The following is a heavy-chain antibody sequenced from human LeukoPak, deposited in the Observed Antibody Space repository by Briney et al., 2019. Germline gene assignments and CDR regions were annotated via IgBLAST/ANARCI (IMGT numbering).Heavy chain of an antibody. CDR1: GFTVSSTG. CDR2: ICSAGST. D-gene: IGHD6-13*01. J-gene: IGHJ3*02. Sequence: GGSLRLSCAASGFTVSSTGMSWVRQAPGKGLEWVSVICSAGSTYYAGSVKGRFTISRDNSNNTLFLQMDTLRAEDTAVYYCARDIADAFDIWGQGTMVTVSS. CDR3: ARDIADAFDI. V-gene: IGHV3-66*01.